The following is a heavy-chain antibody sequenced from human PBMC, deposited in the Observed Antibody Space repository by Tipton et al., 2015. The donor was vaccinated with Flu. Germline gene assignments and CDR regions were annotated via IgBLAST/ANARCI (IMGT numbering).Heavy chain of an antibody. J-gene: IGHJ6*02. CDR1: GGSINSDAYY. CDR2: VFTSGVT. D-gene: IGHD3-10*01. Sequence: TLSLTCSVSGGSINSDAYYWNWIRQPAGKELEWIGRVFTSGVTHYNPSLKSRVTMSVDTSKNQFSLKLSSVTAADTAVYYCARASFYGSGTLHGMDVWGQGTTVTVSS. V-gene: IGHV4-61*02. CDR3: ARASFYGSGTLHGMDV.